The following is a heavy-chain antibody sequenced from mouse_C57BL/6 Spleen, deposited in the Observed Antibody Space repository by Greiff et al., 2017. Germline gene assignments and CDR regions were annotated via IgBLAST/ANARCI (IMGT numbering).Heavy chain of an antibody. J-gene: IGHJ2*01. CDR1: GFNIKNTY. Sequence: VQLQQSVAELVRPGASVKLSCTASGFNIKNTYMHWVKQRPEQGLEWIGRIDPANGNTKYAPKFQGKATITADTSSNTAYLQLSSLTSADTAIYYCARGDYYGSSPFDYWGQGTTLTVSS. CDR3: ARGDYYGSSPFDY. D-gene: IGHD1-1*01. CDR2: IDPANGNT. V-gene: IGHV14-3*01.